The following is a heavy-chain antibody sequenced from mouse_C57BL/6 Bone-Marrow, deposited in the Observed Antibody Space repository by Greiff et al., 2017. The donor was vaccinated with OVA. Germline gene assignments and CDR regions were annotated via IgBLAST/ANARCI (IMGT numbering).Heavy chain of an antibody. CDR1: GYSFTGYY. J-gene: IGHJ1*03. CDR3: ATRYYGSSYLYWYFDV. D-gene: IGHD1-1*01. Sequence: VQLQQSGPELVKPGASVKISCKASGYSFTGYYMNWVKQSPEKSLEWIGEINPSTGGTTYNQKFKAKATLTADKSSSTAYMELRSLTSEDSAVYFCATRYYGSSYLYWYFDVWGTGTTVTVSS. V-gene: IGHV1-42*01. CDR2: INPSTGGT.